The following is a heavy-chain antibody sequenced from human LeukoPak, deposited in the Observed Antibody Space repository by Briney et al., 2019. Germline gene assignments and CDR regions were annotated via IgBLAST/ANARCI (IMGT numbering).Heavy chain of an antibody. V-gene: IGHV3-7*01. CDR3: ASLRYFDWLLPGFDY. CDR1: GFTFSSYW. D-gene: IGHD3-9*01. J-gene: IGHJ4*02. CDR2: IKEDGSEK. Sequence: GGSLGLSCVVSGFTFSSYWMSWVRQAPGKGLEWVANIKEDGSEKFYVDPVKGRFTISRDNAKNSLYLQMNSLRAEDTAVYYCASLRYFDWLLPGFDYWGQGTLVTASS.